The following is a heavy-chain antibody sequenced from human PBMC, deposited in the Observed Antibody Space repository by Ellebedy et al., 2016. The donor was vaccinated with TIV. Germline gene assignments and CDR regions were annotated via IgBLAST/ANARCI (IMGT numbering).Heavy chain of an antibody. CDR2: IRSKANSYAT. D-gene: IGHD4-23*01. CDR1: GFTFSCSA. Sequence: GESLKISCAASGFTFSCSAMHWVRPASGKGLEWVGRIRSKANSYATAYAASVKGRFTISRDDSKNTAYLQMNSLKTEDTAVYYCTRLGATVVTEGDYWGQGTLVTVSS. CDR3: TRLGATVVTEGDY. J-gene: IGHJ4*02. V-gene: IGHV3-73*01.